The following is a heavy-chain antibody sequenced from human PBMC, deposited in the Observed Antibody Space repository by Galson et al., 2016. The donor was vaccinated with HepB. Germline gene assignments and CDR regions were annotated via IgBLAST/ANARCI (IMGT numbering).Heavy chain of an antibody. V-gene: IGHV1-18*01. D-gene: IGHD3-22*01. CDR2: ISGFNGYT. CDR3: ARLYYKTSDY. J-gene: IGHJ4*02. CDR1: GYKFTSYG. Sequence: SVKVSCKASGYKFTSYGITWVRQTPGQGLEWMGWISGFNGYTDYAKNLQGRVTLTIDTFTSTAYMELRRLIPDDSAVYYCARLYYKTSDYWGQGTRVTVSS.